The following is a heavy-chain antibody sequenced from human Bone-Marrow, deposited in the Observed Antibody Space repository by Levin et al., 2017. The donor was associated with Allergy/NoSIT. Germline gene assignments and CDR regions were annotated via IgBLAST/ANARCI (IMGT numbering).Heavy chain of an antibody. D-gene: IGHD2-2*01. V-gene: IGHV3-48*03. CDR2: ISNSGGAI. J-gene: IGHJ4*02. CDR3: ASTSRLDF. CDR1: GFTFSSYE. Sequence: PGGSLRLSCAASGFTFSSYEMNWVRQAPGRGLEWFSYISNSGGAIYYTDSVKGRFTISRDNAKNSLYLQMNSLRAEDTAVYYCASTSRLDFWGRGTLVTVSS.